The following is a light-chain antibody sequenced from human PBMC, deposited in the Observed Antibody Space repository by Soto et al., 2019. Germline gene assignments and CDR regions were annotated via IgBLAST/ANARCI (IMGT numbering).Light chain of an antibody. V-gene: IGKV1D-12*01. CDR3: QQTNSFPLT. J-gene: IGKJ4*01. CDR2: AAS. CDR1: QGISTW. Sequence: DIQMTQSPSSVSASVGDRVTITCRASQGISTWLAWFQQKPGKAPKLLIAAASKLQSGVPSRFIGSGSGTDFTLTSNSLQPEDFATYYCQQTNSFPLTFGGGTKVDIK.